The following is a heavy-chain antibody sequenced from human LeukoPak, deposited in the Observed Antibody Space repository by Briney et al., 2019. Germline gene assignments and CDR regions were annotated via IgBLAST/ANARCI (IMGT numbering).Heavy chain of an antibody. CDR2: ISYSGST. V-gene: IGHV4-59*08. D-gene: IGHD2-2*01. CDR1: GGTISNYY. Sequence: SETLSLTCTVSGGTISNYYWNWIRQPPGKGLEWIGYISYSGSTNYNPSLKSRVTISVDTSKNQFSLRLSSVTAADTAVYYCARHYGSVVRSHHFDYWGQGTLVTVSS. CDR3: ARHYGSVVRSHHFDY. J-gene: IGHJ4*02.